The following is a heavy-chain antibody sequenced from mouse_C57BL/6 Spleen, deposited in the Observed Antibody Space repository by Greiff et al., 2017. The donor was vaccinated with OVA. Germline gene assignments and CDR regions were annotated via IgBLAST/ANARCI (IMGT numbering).Heavy chain of an antibody. CDR1: GYSITSGYY. V-gene: IGHV3-6*01. J-gene: IGHJ3*01. Sequence: EVKLLESGPGLVKPSQSLSLTCSVTGYSITSGYYWNWIRQFPGNKLEWMGYISYDGSNNYNPSLKNRISITRDTSKNQFFLKLNSVTTEDTATYYCARDYDYWFAYWGQGTLVTVSA. CDR2: ISYDGSN. D-gene: IGHD2-4*01. CDR3: ARDYDYWFAY.